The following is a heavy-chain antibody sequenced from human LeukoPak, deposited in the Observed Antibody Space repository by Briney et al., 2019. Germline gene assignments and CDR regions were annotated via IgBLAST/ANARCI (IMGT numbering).Heavy chain of an antibody. Sequence: PSQTLSLTCAVSGGSISSGGYSWSWIRQPPGKGLEWIGYIYHSGSTYYNPSLKSRVTISVDTSKNQFSLKLSPVTAADTAVYYCATRLRYFDWLARDIDAFDIWGQGTMVTVSS. V-gene: IGHV4-30-2*01. CDR1: GGSISSGGYS. CDR3: ATRLRYFDWLARDIDAFDI. D-gene: IGHD3-9*01. J-gene: IGHJ3*02. CDR2: IYHSGST.